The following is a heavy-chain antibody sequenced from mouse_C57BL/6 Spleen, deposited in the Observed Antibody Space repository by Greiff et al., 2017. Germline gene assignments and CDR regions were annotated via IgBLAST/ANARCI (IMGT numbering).Heavy chain of an antibody. CDR3: ARYGYGSSFAY. Sequence: EVQLVESGGGLVQPGGSLSLSCAASGFTFTDYYMSWVRQPPGKALEWLGFIRNKANGYTTEYSASVKGRFTISRDNSQSILYLQMNALRAEDSATYYCARYGYGSSFAYWGQGTLVTVSA. D-gene: IGHD1-1*01. V-gene: IGHV7-3*01. CDR1: GFTFTDYY. J-gene: IGHJ3*01. CDR2: IRNKANGYTT.